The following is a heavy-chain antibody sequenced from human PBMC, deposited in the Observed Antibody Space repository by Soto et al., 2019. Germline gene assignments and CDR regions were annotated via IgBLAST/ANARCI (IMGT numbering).Heavy chain of an antibody. V-gene: IGHV4-34*01. Sequence: PSETLSLACAVYGGFLSESYWTWIRQPPGKGLEWIGEINHVGGTNYNPSLKSRVTMSVDTSQNQFSLRLISVTAADTAMYFCVRIRYQLPSSVLWLDPWGQGTPVTVSS. CDR1: GGFLSESY. D-gene: IGHD3-16*01. CDR3: VRIRYQLPSSVLWLDP. CDR2: INHVGGT. J-gene: IGHJ5*02.